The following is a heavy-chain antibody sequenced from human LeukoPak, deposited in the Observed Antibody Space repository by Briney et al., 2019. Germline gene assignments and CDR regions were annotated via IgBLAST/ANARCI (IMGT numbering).Heavy chain of an antibody. D-gene: IGHD6-19*01. CDR1: GFTFSSYS. CDR2: ISSSSSYI. CDR3: ARGGDSSGYWFDP. Sequence: GGSLRLSCAASGFTFSSYSMNWVRQAPGKGLEWGSSISSSSSYIYYADSVKGRFTISRDNAKNSLYLQMNSLRAEDTAVYYCARGGDSSGYWFDPWGQGTLVTVSS. V-gene: IGHV3-21*01. J-gene: IGHJ5*02.